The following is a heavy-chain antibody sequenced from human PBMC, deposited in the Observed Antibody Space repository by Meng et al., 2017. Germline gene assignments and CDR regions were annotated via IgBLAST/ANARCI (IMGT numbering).Heavy chain of an antibody. CDR2: IYWDDDK. CDR3: AHRPNVEMATYHFDY. D-gene: IGHD5-24*01. J-gene: IGHJ4*02. CDR1: GFSLSTSGVG. V-gene: IGHV2-5*02. Sequence: QVTLKEPGPTPVKPTQTLTLTCTFSGFSLSTSGVGVGWIRQPPGKALEWLALIYWDDDKRYSPSLKSRLTITKDTSKNQVVLTMTNMDPVDTATYYCAHRPNVEMATYHFDYWGQGTLVTVSS.